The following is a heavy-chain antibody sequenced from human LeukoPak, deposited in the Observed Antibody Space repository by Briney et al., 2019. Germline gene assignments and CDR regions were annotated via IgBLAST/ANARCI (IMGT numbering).Heavy chain of an antibody. J-gene: IGHJ4*02. D-gene: IGHD1-26*01. CDR2: ISWSGGAV. V-gene: IGHV3-9*01. CDR1: GFIFDDYA. Sequence: GRSLRLSCAASGFIFDDYAMHWVRQAPGKGPECVSGISWSGGAVGYADSVKGRCTISRDNAGNSLYLQLNRLRPEDTAYYYCAKGLVRPVGATHFDFWGRGTLVTVSS. CDR3: AKGLVRPVGATHFDF.